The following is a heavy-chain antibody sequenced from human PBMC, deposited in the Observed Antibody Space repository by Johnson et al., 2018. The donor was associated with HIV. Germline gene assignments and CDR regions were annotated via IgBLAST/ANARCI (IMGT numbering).Heavy chain of an antibody. CDR1: GFTFSSYD. D-gene: IGHD5-12*01. V-gene: IGHV3-13*01. CDR3: AKGEVGDIVATIEPTFDI. CDR2: IGTAGDT. Sequence: VQLVESGGGLVQPGGSLRLSCAASGFTFSSYDMHWVRQATGKGLEWVSAIGTAGDTYYPGSVKGRFTISRDNSKNTVYLQMNSLRAEDTAVYYCAKGEVGDIVATIEPTFDIWGQGTMVTVSS. J-gene: IGHJ3*02.